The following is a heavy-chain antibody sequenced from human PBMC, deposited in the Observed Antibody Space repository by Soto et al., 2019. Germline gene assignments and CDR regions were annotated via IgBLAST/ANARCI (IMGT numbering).Heavy chain of an antibody. D-gene: IGHD5-18*01. CDR3: ARDEAVGYSYGYYYYYGMDV. V-gene: IGHV1-69*06. Sequence: GASVKVSCKASGGTFSSYAISWVRQAPGQGLEWMGGIIPIFGTANYAQKFQGRVTITADKSTSTAYMELSSLRSEDTAVYYCARDEAVGYSYGYYYYYGMDVWGQGTTVTVSS. J-gene: IGHJ6*02. CDR1: GGTFSSYA. CDR2: IIPIFGTA.